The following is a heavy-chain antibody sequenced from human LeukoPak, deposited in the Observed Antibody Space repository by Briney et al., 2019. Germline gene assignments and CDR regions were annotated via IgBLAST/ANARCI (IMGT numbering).Heavy chain of an antibody. CDR3: ARGGRAAAGSLYYYYGMDV. V-gene: IGHV4-31*03. CDR2: IYNSGST. CDR1: GGSISSGGYY. D-gene: IGHD6-13*01. Sequence: PSETLSLTCTVSGGSISSGGYYWSWIRQHPGKGLEWIGYIYNSGSTYYNPSLKSRVTISVDTSKNQFSLKLSSVTAADTAVYYCARGGRAAAGSLYYYYGMDVWGQGTTVTVSS. J-gene: IGHJ6*02.